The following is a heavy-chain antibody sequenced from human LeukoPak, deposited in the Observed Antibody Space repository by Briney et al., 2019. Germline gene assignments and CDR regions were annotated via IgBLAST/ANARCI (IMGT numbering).Heavy chain of an antibody. V-gene: IGHV3-7*01. Sequence: GGSLRLSCAASGFTFSSYAMHWVRQPPGKGLEWVANIKPGGGEKFYVDSVKGRFTVSRDNAENSLYLQMNSLRAEDTAVYYCVRYYTRHSWYFDLWGRGTLVTVSS. CDR1: GFTFSSYA. D-gene: IGHD3-10*01. CDR3: VRYYTRHSWYFDL. CDR2: IKPGGGEK. J-gene: IGHJ2*01.